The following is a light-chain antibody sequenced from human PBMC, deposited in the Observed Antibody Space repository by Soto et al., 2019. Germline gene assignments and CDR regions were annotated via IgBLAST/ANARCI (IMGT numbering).Light chain of an antibody. CDR3: TSFTTSNTFV. Sequence: QSVLAQPASVSGSPGQSITISFTGTSNDVGHFNYVSWFQQHPGKAPKLLIFDVSNWPSGVSDRFSGSKSGNTASLTISGLQPEDEADYYCTSFTTSNTFVFGSGTKLTVL. CDR1: SNDVGHFNY. CDR2: DVS. V-gene: IGLV2-14*03. J-gene: IGLJ1*01.